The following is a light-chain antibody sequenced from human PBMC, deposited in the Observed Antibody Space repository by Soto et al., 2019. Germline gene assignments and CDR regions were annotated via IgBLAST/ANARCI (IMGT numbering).Light chain of an antibody. V-gene: IGKV3-15*01. J-gene: IGKJ2*01. CDR3: QQYNNWPYT. CDR1: QSVSSN. CDR2: GAS. Sequence: EIVMTQSPATLSVSPGERATLSCRASQSVSSNLAWYQQKPGQAPRLLIYGASTRATGIPARFSGSGSGTEFTLTISSLPSEDFAVYYCQQYNNWPYTFSQGTKLESK.